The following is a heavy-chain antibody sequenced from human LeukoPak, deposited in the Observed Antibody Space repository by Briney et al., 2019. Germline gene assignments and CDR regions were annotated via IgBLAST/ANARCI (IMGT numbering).Heavy chain of an antibody. Sequence: GGSLRLSCAASGFTVSTNYMSWVRQAPGKGLEWVSYISSSGSTIYYADSVKGRFTISRDNAKNSLYLQMNSLRAEDTAVYYCAELGITMIGGVWGKGTTVTISS. D-gene: IGHD3-10*02. J-gene: IGHJ6*04. V-gene: IGHV3-11*04. CDR2: ISSSGSTI. CDR3: AELGITMIGGV. CDR1: GFTVSTNY.